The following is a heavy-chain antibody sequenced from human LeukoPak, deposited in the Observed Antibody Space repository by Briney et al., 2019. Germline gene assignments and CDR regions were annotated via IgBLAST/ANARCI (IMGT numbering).Heavy chain of an antibody. Sequence: GESLKISCKGSGYIFRSYWIGWVRQMPGKGLEWMGIIYPGDSDTRYSPSFQGQVTNSADRSINTAYLQWSSLTASDTAMYYCASRPFETTVVPWDFYWGQGTQVTVSS. J-gene: IGHJ4*02. CDR3: ASRPFETTVVPWDFY. CDR1: GYIFRSYW. D-gene: IGHD4-23*01. CDR2: IYPGDSDT. V-gene: IGHV5-51*01.